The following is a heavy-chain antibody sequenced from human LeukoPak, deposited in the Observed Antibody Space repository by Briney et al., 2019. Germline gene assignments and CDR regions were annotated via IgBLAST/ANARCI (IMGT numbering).Heavy chain of an antibody. D-gene: IGHD3-22*01. CDR3: AGAGSSGYYYFQH. CDR1: GYLISSGYS. CDR2: IYHSGST. V-gene: IGHV4-38-2*01. Sequence: SETLSLTCVVSGYLISSGYSWGWIRQPPGKGLEWIGSIYHSGSTHYNPSLKSRVTISIDTSKNQFSLNLSSVTAADTAVYYCAGAGSSGYYYFQHWGQGTLVTVSS. J-gene: IGHJ1*01.